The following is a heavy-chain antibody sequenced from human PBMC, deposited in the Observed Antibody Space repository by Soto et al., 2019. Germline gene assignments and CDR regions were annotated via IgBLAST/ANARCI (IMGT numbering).Heavy chain of an antibody. D-gene: IGHD1-26*01. Sequence: GSLRLSCAASGFTFSSYAMSWVRQAPGKGLEWVSHINSDGSDSTHADSVKGRFTISRDNAKNTLFLQMNSLRAEDTAVYFCVRDDPGLGMDYWGLGTLVTVSS. CDR2: INSDGSDS. CDR3: VRDDPGLGMDY. J-gene: IGHJ4*02. CDR1: GFTFSSYA. V-gene: IGHV3-74*01.